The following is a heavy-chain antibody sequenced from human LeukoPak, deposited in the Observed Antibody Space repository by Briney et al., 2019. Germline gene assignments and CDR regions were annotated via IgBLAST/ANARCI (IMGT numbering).Heavy chain of an antibody. CDR3: ARVGYTAMGAFDI. D-gene: IGHD5-18*01. CDR2: IYTSGST. CDR1: GDSVSSGSYY. J-gene: IGHJ3*02. V-gene: IGHV4-61*02. Sequence: SETLFLTCTVSGDSVSSGSYYWSWIRQPAGKGLEWIGRIYTSGSTNYNPSLKSRVTISVDTSKNQFSLKLSSVTAADTAVYYCARVGYTAMGAFDIWGQGTMVTVSS.